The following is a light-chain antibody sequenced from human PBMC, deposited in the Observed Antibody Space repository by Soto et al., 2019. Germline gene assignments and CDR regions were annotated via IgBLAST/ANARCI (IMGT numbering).Light chain of an antibody. CDR2: DTS. Sequence: EIVLTQSPGTLSLSPGERATLSCRASQRPSNSHVAWYLLKPGQAPRLLIFDTSSRATGIPDRFSGSVSGTDFTLTISRLEPEDFAVFYCQQYGTSEIIFGQGTRLEMK. CDR1: QRPSNSH. CDR3: QQYGTSEII. J-gene: IGKJ5*01. V-gene: IGKV3-20*01.